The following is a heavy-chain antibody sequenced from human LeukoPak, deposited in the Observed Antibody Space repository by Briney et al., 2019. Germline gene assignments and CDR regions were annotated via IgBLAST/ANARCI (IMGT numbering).Heavy chain of an antibody. Sequence: GASVKVSCKASGYTFTSYDINWVRQATGQGLEWMGWMNPNSGNTRYAQKFQGRVTMTRNTSISTAYMELSSLRSEDTAVYYCAILIRNIAVAGNFDYWGQGTLVTVSS. CDR3: AILIRNIAVAGNFDY. CDR1: GYTFTSYD. CDR2: MNPNSGNT. J-gene: IGHJ4*02. D-gene: IGHD6-19*01. V-gene: IGHV1-8*01.